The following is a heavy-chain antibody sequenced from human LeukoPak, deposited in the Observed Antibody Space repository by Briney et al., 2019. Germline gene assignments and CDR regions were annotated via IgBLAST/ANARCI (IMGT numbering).Heavy chain of an antibody. D-gene: IGHD3-22*01. CDR1: GYTFTGYY. CDR3: ARDYDSSGYYYGTVDY. CDR2: INPNSGGT. J-gene: IGHJ4*02. V-gene: IGHV1-2*02. Sequence: ASVKVSCKASGYTFTGYYMHWVRQAPGQGLEWMGWINPNSGGTNYAQKFQGRVTMTRDTSISTAYMELSRLRSDGTAVYYCARDYDSSGYYYGTVDYWGQGTLVTVSS.